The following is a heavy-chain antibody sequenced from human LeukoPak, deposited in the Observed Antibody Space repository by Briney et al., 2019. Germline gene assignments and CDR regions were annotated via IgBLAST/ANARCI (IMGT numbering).Heavy chain of an antibody. CDR3: ARRPRNSGSYDGPSGLDY. V-gene: IGHV4-34*01. CDR2: IDHGGSS. D-gene: IGHD1-26*01. CDR1: GGSFSGYY. Sequence: PSETLSLTCAVYGGSFSGYYWSWVRQPPGKGLEWIGQIDHGGSSNYNPSLKSRVTLSVDTSKNQFSLKLRSATAADTALYYCARRPRNSGSYDGPSGLDYWSQGTLVTVSS. J-gene: IGHJ4*02.